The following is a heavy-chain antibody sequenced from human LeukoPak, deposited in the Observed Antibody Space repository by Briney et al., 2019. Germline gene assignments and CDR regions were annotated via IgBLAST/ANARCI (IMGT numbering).Heavy chain of an antibody. CDR2: IYYSGST. Sequence: KPSETLSLTCTVSGGSISSYYWSWIRQPPGKGLEWIGYIYYSGSTNYNPSLKSRVTISVDTSKNQFSLKLSPVTAADTAVYYCARGLDDAFDIWGQGTMVTVSS. CDR3: ARGLDDAFDI. V-gene: IGHV4-59*01. CDR1: GGSISSYY. D-gene: IGHD3-16*01. J-gene: IGHJ3*02.